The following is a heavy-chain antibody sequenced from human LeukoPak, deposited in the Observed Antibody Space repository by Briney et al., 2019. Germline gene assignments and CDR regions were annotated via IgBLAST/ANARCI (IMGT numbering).Heavy chain of an antibody. D-gene: IGHD1-26*01. J-gene: IGHJ4*02. Sequence: GGSLRLSCAASGFTFSNYWMNWVRQAPGKGLEWVANIKQDGSETRYVDSVKGRFTISRDNAKNSLFLQMNSLRADDTAVYFCARGFSGSFEYWGQGTLVTVSS. V-gene: IGHV3-7*01. CDR1: GFTFSNYW. CDR2: IKQDGSET. CDR3: ARGFSGSFEY.